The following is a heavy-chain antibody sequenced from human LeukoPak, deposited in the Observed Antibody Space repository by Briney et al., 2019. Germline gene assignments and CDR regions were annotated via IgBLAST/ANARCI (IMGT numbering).Heavy chain of an antibody. D-gene: IGHD6-13*01. J-gene: IGHJ4*02. CDR2: IYHSGTT. CDR1: GYSISSGYY. Sequence: SETLSLTCAVSGYSISSGYYWGWIRQPPGKGLEWIGTIYHSGTTYYNPSLKSRVTISVDTSKNQFSLGLSSVTAADTAVYYCARGSDSWYKDYWGQGTLVTVSS. V-gene: IGHV4-38-2*01. CDR3: ARGSDSWYKDY.